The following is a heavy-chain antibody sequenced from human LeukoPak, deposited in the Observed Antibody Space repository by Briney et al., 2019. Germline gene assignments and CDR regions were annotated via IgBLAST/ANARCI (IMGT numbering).Heavy chain of an antibody. CDR2: IYYSGST. D-gene: IGHD3-10*01. CDR3: ARLYGSGSYYNY. J-gene: IGHJ4*02. V-gene: IGHV4-39*01. CDR1: GGSISSSSYY. Sequence: SETLSLTCTVSGGSISSSSYYWGWIRQPPGKGLEWIGSIYYSGSTYYNTSLKSRITISVDTSKNQFSLKLNSVTAADTAVYYCARLYGSGSYYNYWGQGTLVTVSS.